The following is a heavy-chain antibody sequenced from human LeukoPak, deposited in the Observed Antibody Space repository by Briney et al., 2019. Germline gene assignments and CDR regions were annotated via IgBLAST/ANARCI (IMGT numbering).Heavy chain of an antibody. CDR1: GFTFNNFV. D-gene: IGHD5-24*01. Sequence: GGSLGLSCAPSGFTFNNFVVTWVRQAPGKGLEWVSTISGSGGATYYANSVQGRFTISRDNSKNTLYLQMSSLRAEDTAVYYCAKTGSEDGYSVHFDLWGQGTLVTVSS. CDR3: AKTGSEDGYSVHFDL. J-gene: IGHJ4*02. V-gene: IGHV3-23*01. CDR2: ISGSGGAT.